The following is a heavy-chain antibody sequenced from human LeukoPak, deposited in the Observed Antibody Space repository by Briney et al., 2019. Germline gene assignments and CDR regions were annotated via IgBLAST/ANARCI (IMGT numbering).Heavy chain of an antibody. CDR1: GYTFTSYW. Sequence: GESLQISCEGFGYTFTSYWIGWVRPTPGKGLEWMGIIYPGDSDTRYSPSFQGQVTISADKSISTAYLQWTSLRSSDTAMYYCATTEVDAFDIWGQGTMVTVSS. J-gene: IGHJ3*02. V-gene: IGHV5-51*01. CDR3: ATTEVDAFDI. CDR2: IYPGDSDT.